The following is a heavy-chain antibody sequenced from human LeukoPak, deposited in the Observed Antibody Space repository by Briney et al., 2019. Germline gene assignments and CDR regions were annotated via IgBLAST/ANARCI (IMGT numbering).Heavy chain of an antibody. V-gene: IGHV3-21*01. Sequence: GGSLRLSCAVSGFTFSAYSMNWVRQAPGKGLEWVSSISLSRRSIYYADSVKGRFTISTDNARNSLYLQMNSLRAEDTAVYYCARACGGDCYLGDYWGQGTLVTVSS. CDR1: GFTFSAYS. D-gene: IGHD2-21*02. CDR2: ISLSRRSI. J-gene: IGHJ4*02. CDR3: ARACGGDCYLGDY.